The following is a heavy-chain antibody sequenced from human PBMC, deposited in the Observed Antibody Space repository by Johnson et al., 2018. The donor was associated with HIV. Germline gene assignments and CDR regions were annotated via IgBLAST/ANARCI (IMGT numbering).Heavy chain of an antibody. Sequence: VQLVDSGGGLVKPGGSLKFSCAASGFTFAIYAMSWVRQAAGKGLEWVSVIYSGGSTYYADSVKGRFTISRDNSKNTLYLQMNRLRAEDTAVYYCATSHGSHGAFDIWGQGTMVTVSS. V-gene: IGHV3-23*03. CDR2: IYSGGST. CDR3: ATSHGSHGAFDI. D-gene: IGHD1-26*01. J-gene: IGHJ3*02. CDR1: GFTFAIYA.